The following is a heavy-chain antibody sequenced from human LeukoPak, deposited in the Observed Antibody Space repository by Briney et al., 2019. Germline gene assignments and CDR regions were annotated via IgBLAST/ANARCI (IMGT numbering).Heavy chain of an antibody. CDR1: GYTFASYG. Sequence: ASVKVSCKASGYTFASYGISWVRQAPGQGLEWMGRISVFNGNTNYAQKLQGRVTMTTHTSTSTAYMELRSLRSDDTAVYYCASEYKYDSSGANAFDIWGQGTMVTVSS. CDR3: ASEYKYDSSGANAFDI. J-gene: IGHJ3*02. V-gene: IGHV1-18*01. D-gene: IGHD3-22*01. CDR2: ISVFNGNT.